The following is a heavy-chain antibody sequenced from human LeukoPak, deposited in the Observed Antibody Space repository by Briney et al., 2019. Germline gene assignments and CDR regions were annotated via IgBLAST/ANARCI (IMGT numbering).Heavy chain of an antibody. V-gene: IGHV3-21*04. J-gene: IGHJ4*02. CDR2: ISSSSDYI. CDR1: GFTFNNYI. CDR3: ARDKDYGDYIDY. Sequence: PGGSLRLSCAASGFTFNNYIMNWDRQAAGKGLEWVSSISSSSDYIYYADSVKGRFTISRDNAKNPLYLQMNSLRAEDTAVYYCARDKDYGDYIDYWGQGTLVTVSS. D-gene: IGHD4-17*01.